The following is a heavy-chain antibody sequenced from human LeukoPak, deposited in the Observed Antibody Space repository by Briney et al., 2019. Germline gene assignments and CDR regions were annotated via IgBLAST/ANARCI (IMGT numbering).Heavy chain of an antibody. Sequence: SVKVSCKASGCTFSSYAISWVRQAPGQGLEWMGGIIPIFGTANYAQKFQGRVTITADESTSTAYMELSSLRSEDTAVYYCARGGGKQQLVQAYGAFDIWGQGTMVTVSS. CDR1: GCTFSSYA. CDR2: IIPIFGTA. J-gene: IGHJ3*02. CDR3: ARGGGKQQLVQAYGAFDI. V-gene: IGHV1-69*13. D-gene: IGHD6-13*01.